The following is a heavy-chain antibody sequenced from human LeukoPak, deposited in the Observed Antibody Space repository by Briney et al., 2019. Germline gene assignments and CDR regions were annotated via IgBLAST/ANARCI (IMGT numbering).Heavy chain of an antibody. V-gene: IGHV3-7*01. D-gene: IGHD4-11*01. CDR2: IRRDGSEQ. CDR3: AGRDSARNPWAY. Sequence: GGSLRLSCAPSGFTFTNFWMNWIRRAPGRGLEWVANIRRDGSEQFYVDSVKGRFTISRDNAKNSVYLQMNSLRADDTAVYYCAGRDSARNPWAYWGQGTLVTVST. CDR1: GFTFTNFW. J-gene: IGHJ4*02.